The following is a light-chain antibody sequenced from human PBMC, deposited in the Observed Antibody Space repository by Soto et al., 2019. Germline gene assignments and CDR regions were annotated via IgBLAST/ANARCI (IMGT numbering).Light chain of an antibody. CDR1: QGIRND. CDR2: AAS. Sequence: AIQMTQSPSSLSASVGDRVTITCRASQGIRNDLGWYQQKQGKAPKLLIYAASSLQSGVQSRFSGSGSGTDFTLTISSLQPADFATYYCLQDYNFPLTFGPGTKVDIK. V-gene: IGKV1-6*01. J-gene: IGKJ3*01. CDR3: LQDYNFPLT.